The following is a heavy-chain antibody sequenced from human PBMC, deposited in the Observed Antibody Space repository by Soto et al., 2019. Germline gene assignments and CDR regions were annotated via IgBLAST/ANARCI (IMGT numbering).Heavy chain of an antibody. CDR2: IIPIFGTA. CDR3: ARDRLGIAVAAGGGDAFDI. CDR1: GGTFSSYA. J-gene: IGHJ3*02. V-gene: IGHV1-69*01. Sequence: QVQLVQSGAEVKKPGSSVKVSCKASGGTFSSYAISWVRQAPGQGLEWMGGIIPIFGTANYAQKFQGRVTITADESTSTAYMELSRLRSEDTAVYYCARDRLGIAVAAGGGDAFDIWGQGTMVTVSS. D-gene: IGHD6-19*01.